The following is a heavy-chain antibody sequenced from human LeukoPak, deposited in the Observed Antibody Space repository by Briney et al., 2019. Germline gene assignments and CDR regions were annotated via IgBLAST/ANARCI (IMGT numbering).Heavy chain of an antibody. CDR2: IIPILGIA. V-gene: IGHV1-69*04. CDR3: ASPLTAANGGDAFDI. Sequence: ASVKVSCKASGGTFSSYAISWVRQAPGQGLEWMGRIIPILGIANYAQKFQGRVTITADKSTSTAYMELSSLRSEDTAVYYCASPLTAANGGDAFDIWGQGTMVTVSS. CDR1: GGTFSSYA. D-gene: IGHD6-13*01. J-gene: IGHJ3*02.